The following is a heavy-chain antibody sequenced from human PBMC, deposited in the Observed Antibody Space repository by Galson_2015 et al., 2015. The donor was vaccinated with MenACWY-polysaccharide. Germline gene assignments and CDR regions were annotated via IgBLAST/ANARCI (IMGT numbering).Heavy chain of an antibody. CDR3: ARGGGRFPENYYFDY. CDR2: INSDGSST. Sequence: SLRLSCAASGFTFSSYWMHWVRQVPGKGLVWLSRINSDGSSTSYADSVKGRFTISRDNAKNTVYLQMNSLSAEDTAVYYCARGGGRFPENYYFDYWGQGTLVTVSS. V-gene: IGHV3-74*01. J-gene: IGHJ4*02. D-gene: IGHD3-16*01. CDR1: GFTFSSYW.